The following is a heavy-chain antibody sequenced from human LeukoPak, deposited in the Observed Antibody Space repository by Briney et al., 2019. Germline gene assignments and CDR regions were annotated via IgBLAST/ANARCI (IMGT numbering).Heavy chain of an antibody. CDR2: IYHSGST. CDR3: ARVDYVESSPHNWFDP. V-gene: IGHV4-30-2*01. Sequence: SETLSLTCAVSGGSISSGGYSWSWIRQPPGKGLEWIGYIYHSGSTYYNPSLKSRVTISVDRSKNQFSLKLSSVTAADTAVYYCARVDYVESSPHNWFDPWGQGTLVTVSS. D-gene: IGHD4-17*01. J-gene: IGHJ5*02. CDR1: GGSISSGGYS.